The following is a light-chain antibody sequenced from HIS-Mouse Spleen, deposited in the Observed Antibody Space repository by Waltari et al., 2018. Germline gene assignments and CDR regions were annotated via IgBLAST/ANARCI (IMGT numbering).Light chain of an antibody. CDR1: SSSVWSYNL. CDR2: EGS. J-gene: IGLJ2*01. CDR3: CSYAGSSTFEV. V-gene: IGLV2-23*03. Sequence: QSALTQPASVSGSPGQSITISCPGTSSSVWSYNLFSWYQQHPGKAPKLMIYEGSKRPSGVSNRFSGSKSGNTASLTISGLQAEDEADYYCCSYAGSSTFEVFGGGTKLTVL.